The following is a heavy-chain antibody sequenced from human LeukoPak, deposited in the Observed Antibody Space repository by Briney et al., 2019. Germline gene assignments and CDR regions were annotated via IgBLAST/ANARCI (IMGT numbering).Heavy chain of an antibody. D-gene: IGHD2-2*02. J-gene: IGHJ4*02. V-gene: IGHV4-39*07. CDR2: INHSGST. CDR3: ARFGEALYPFDY. Sequence: SETLSLTCTVSGGSISSSSYYWGWIRQPPGKGLEWIGEINHSGSTNYNPSLRSRVTISVDTSKNQFSLKLSSVTAADTAVYYCARFGEALYPFDYWGQGTLVTVSS. CDR1: GGSISSSSYY.